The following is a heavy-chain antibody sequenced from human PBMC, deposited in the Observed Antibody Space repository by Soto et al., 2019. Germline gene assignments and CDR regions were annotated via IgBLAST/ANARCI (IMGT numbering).Heavy chain of an antibody. V-gene: IGHV3-23*01. J-gene: IGHJ4*02. CDR3: AKSIRERAVADSTDY. CDR1: GFTFSNYA. CDR2: ITASGGST. Sequence: GGSLRLSCAASGFTFSNYAMSWVRQAPGKGLEWVSAITASGGSTYYADSVKGRFTISRDNSKNTLYLQMNSLRAEDTAVYYCAKSIRERAVADSTDYWGQGTLVTVSS. D-gene: IGHD6-19*01.